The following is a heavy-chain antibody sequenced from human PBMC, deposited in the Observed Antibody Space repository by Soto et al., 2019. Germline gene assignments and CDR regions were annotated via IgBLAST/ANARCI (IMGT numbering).Heavy chain of an antibody. D-gene: IGHD2-2*01. CDR2: LDPSDSYT. V-gene: IGHV5-10-1*01. CDR1: VYSFTSYW. Sequence: VESLTSSCEGSVYSFTSYWITWVLQMPGKGLECTRRLDPSDSYTNYSPSFQGHVTISADKSISTAYLQWSSLKASDTAMYYCARRRLGYCSRTSCYLDYYYYGMDVWGHGTTVTVSS. CDR3: ARRRLGYCSRTSCYLDYYYYGMDV. J-gene: IGHJ6*01.